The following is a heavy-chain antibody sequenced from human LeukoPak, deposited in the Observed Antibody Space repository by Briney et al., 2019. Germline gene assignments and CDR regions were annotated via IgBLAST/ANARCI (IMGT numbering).Heavy chain of an antibody. Sequence: SETLSLTCTVSGDSISSSYWSWIRQPAGKGLEWIGSVYISGTTNCNPSLKSRLTMSVDTSKNQLSLNLTSVTAADTAVYYCAGEDSSSRALDYWGQGTLVTVSS. CDR2: VYISGTT. D-gene: IGHD6-13*01. V-gene: IGHV4-4*07. J-gene: IGHJ4*02. CDR1: GDSISSSY. CDR3: AGEDSSSRALDY.